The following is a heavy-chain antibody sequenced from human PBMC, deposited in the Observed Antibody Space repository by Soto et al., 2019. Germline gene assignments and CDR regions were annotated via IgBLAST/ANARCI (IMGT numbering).Heavy chain of an antibody. Sequence: QVQLVESGGGVVQPGRSLRLSCAASGFTFSSYGMHCVRQAPGKGLEWVAVIWYDGSNKYYADSVKGRFTISRDNSKNTLYLQMNRLRAEDTAVYYCARGQRGCWSGYYSWNDREYYYYGMDVWGQGTTVTVSS. CDR1: GFTFSSYG. CDR3: ARGQRGCWSGYYSWNDREYYYYGMDV. V-gene: IGHV3-33*01. J-gene: IGHJ6*02. D-gene: IGHD3-3*01. CDR2: IWYDGSNK.